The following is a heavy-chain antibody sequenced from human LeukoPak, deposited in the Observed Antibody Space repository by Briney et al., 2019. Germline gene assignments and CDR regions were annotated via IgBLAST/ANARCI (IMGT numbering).Heavy chain of an antibody. CDR1: GGSISTYY. CDR2: IHTSGST. D-gene: IGHD6-13*01. V-gene: IGHV4-4*07. CDR3: ARDPTGIAAAGRWFDP. J-gene: IGHJ5*02. Sequence: SETLSLTCTASGGSISTYYWSWIRQPAGKGLEWIGRIHTSGSTNYNPSLKTRVTMSVDTSKNQFSLKLDSVTAADTAMYYCARDPTGIAAAGRWFDPWGQGTLVTVSS.